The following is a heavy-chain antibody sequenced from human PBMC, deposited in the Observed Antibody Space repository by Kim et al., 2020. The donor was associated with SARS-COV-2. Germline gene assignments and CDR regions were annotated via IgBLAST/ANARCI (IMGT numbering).Heavy chain of an antibody. V-gene: IGHV5-10-1*01. Sequence: GESLKISCKGSGYSFTSYWISWVRQMPGKGLEWMGRIDPSDSYTNYSPSFQGHVTISADKSISTAYLQWSSLKASDTAMYYCARLEATTIGSLYSATRVGPDYMDGGPLSGYWGQGTLVTVSS. CDR1: GYSFTSYW. J-gene: IGHJ4*02. CDR2: IDPSDSYT. D-gene: IGHD4-4*01. CDR3: ARLEATTIGSLYSATRVGPDYMDGGPLSGY.